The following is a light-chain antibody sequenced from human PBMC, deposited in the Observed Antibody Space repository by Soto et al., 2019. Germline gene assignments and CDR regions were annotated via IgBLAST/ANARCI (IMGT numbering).Light chain of an antibody. CDR2: DNI. J-gene: IGLJ2*01. CDR1: ASNLGAKYA. V-gene: IGLV1-40*01. CDR3: AAWDDSLNGPV. Sequence: QSVLTQPPSVSGAPGQRVTISCTGSASNLGAKYAVHWYQHLPGTAPKLLIYDNIHRPSGVPDRFSGSKSGTSASLAISGLQSEDEADYYCAAWDDSLNGPVFGGGTKLTVL.